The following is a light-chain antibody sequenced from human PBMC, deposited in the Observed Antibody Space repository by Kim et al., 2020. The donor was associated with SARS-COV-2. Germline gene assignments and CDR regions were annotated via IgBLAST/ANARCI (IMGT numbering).Light chain of an antibody. V-gene: IGKV3-20*01. CDR3: QQYGTSPPYT. CDR2: SAT. Sequence: GGRANLSCRARWGVSSDSLGWDQAKPGQAPRLLIFSATTRGAGIPTRCSGSGSGTDFTLTISRLEPEDFAVYYWQQYGTSPPYTFGQGTKLEI. CDR1: WGVSSDS. J-gene: IGKJ2*01.